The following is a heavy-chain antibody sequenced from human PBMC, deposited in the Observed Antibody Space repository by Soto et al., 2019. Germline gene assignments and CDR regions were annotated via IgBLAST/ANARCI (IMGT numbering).Heavy chain of an antibody. CDR1: GDSVSSNSAA. CDR3: AREREGTRRASAARLDWFDP. J-gene: IGHJ5*02. V-gene: IGHV6-1*01. D-gene: IGHD6-6*01. CDR2: TYYRSKWYN. Sequence: SQTLSLTCAISGDSVSSNSAAWNWIRQSPSRGLEWLGRTYYRSKWYNDYAVSVKSRITINPDTSKNQFSLQLNSVTPEDTAVYYCAREREGTRRASAARLDWFDPWGQGTLVTAPQ.